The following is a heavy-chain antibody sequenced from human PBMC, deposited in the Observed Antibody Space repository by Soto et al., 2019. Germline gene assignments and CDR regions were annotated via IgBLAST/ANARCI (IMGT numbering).Heavy chain of an antibody. CDR3: ATVVVAASRYDYYYYGMDV. V-gene: IGHV3-30*03. D-gene: IGHD2-15*01. Sequence: HPGGSLRLSCAASGFTFSSYGMHWVRQAPGKGLEWVAVISYDGSNKYYADSVKGRFTISRDNSKNTLYLQMNSLRAEDTAVYYCATVVVAASRYDYYYYGMDVWGQGTTVTVSS. CDR2: ISYDGSNK. J-gene: IGHJ6*02. CDR1: GFTFSSYG.